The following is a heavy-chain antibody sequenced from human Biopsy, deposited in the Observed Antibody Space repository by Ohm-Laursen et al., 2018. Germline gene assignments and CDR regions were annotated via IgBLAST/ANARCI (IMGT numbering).Heavy chain of an antibody. V-gene: IGHV4-59*08. J-gene: IGHJ4*02. D-gene: IGHD2-15*01. Sequence: PVTLSFTCTVSGDSINSSYWSWIRQAPGKGLEWVGFITNSGNTNYNPSLKSRVTISADTSKNQFSLKLGSVTVADTAVFYCARRGSGGRSFGYWGQGSLVTVSS. CDR3: ARRGSGGRSFGY. CDR1: GDSINSSY. CDR2: ITNSGNT.